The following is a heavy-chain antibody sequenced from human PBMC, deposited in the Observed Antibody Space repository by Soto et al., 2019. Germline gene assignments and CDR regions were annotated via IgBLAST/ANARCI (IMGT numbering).Heavy chain of an antibody. CDR2: IYHSGST. Sequence: QVQLQESGPGLVKPSGTLSLTCAVSGGSISSSNWWSWVRQPPGKGLEWIGEIYHSGSTNYNPSPKSRVNMTVDEYKNQFSLKQRSVTAADTAVYYCASPVRVSSYNYYWCQGTLVTVSS. CDR3: ASPVRVSSYNYY. CDR1: GGSISSSNW. J-gene: IGHJ4*02. V-gene: IGHV4-4*02. D-gene: IGHD1-26*01.